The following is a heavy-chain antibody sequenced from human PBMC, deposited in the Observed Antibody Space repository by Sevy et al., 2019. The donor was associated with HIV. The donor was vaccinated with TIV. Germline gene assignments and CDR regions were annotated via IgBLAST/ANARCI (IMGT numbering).Heavy chain of an antibody. D-gene: IGHD6-6*01. V-gene: IGHV4-59*01. CDR2: FYYSART. CDR3: ANGISARLDY. CDR1: GDSISGYY. J-gene: IGHJ4*02. Sequence: SETLSLTCTVSGDSISGYYWSWIRQPPGKGLEWIGYFYYSARTNYSPSLKSRATISVDTSKNQISLTLTSVTAADTAIYYCANGISARLDYWGQGTLVTVSS.